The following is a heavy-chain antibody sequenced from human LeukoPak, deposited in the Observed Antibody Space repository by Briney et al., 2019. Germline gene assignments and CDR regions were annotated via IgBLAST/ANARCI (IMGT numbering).Heavy chain of an antibody. V-gene: IGHV3-30-3*01. CDR2: ISYDGSNK. J-gene: IGHJ3*02. CDR3: ARQLAQGYCSGGSCYSDAFDI. CDR1: GFTFSSYA. Sequence: GGSLRLSCAASGFTFSSYAMHWVRQAPGKGLEWVAVISYDGSNKYYADSVKGRFTISRDNSKNTLYLQMNSLRAEDTAVYYCARQLAQGYCSGGSCYSDAFDIWGQGTMVTVSS. D-gene: IGHD2-15*01.